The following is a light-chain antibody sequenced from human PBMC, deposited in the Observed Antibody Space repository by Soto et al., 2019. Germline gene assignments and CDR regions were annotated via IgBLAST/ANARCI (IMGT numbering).Light chain of an antibody. Sequence: QSALTQPPSVSGSPGQSVTISCTGTSSDIGKYDRVSWYQQSPGTAPKLIIYEVTNRPSGVPARFSGSKSGNTASLTISGLQAEDEADYYCSSYISTSRDVFGAGTKVTVL. CDR1: SSDIGKYDR. V-gene: IGLV2-18*02. CDR3: SSYISTSRDV. CDR2: EVT. J-gene: IGLJ1*01.